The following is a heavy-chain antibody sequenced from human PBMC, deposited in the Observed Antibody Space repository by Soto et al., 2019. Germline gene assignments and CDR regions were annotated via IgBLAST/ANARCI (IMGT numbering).Heavy chain of an antibody. CDR1: FTFSMYS. CDR3: TRDEGGSYDSWFHP. V-gene: IGHV3-21*01. D-gene: IGHD1-26*01. J-gene: IGHJ5*02. Sequence: EVQVVESGGGLVKPGGSLRLSCSFTFSMYSMNWVRQAPGKGLEWVASISSGGTYIKYADSVQGRFTISRDNAKNSVSLQMNSLRVEDTAVYFCTRDEGGSYDSWFHPWGQGTLVTVSS. CDR2: ISSGGTYI.